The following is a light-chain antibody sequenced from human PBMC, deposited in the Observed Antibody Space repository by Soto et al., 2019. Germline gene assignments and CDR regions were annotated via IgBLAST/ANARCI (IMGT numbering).Light chain of an antibody. J-gene: IGKJ1*01. Sequence: DIQMTQSPSTLSASVGDRVSIACRASQSISSSLAWYQQKPGKAPKLLIYDASSLESGVPSRFSGSGSGTEFTLSINSLQPQDFATYYCQQYHGYSWTFGQGTKVDIK. V-gene: IGKV1-5*01. CDR2: DAS. CDR1: QSISSS. CDR3: QQYHGYSWT.